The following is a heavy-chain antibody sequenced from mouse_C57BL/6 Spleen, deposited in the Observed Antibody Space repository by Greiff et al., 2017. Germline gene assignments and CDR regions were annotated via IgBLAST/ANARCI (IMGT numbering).Heavy chain of an antibody. V-gene: IGHV1-82*01. D-gene: IGHD1-1*01. Sequence: QVQLQQSGPELVKPGASVKISCKASGYAFSSSWMNWVKQRPGKGLEWIGRIYPGDGDTNYNGKFKGKATLTADKSSSTAYMQLSSLTSEDSAVYFCARSGATVVALDYWGQGTTLTVSS. CDR1: GYAFSSSW. CDR3: ARSGATVVALDY. CDR2: IYPGDGDT. J-gene: IGHJ2*01.